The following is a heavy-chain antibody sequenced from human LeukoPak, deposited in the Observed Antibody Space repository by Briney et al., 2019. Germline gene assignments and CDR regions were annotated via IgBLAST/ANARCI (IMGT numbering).Heavy chain of an antibody. D-gene: IGHD2-2*01. Sequence: GASVKVSCKASGGTFSSYAISWVRQAPGQGLEWMGGIIPIFGTANYAQKFQGRVTITTDESTSTAYMELSSLRSEDTAVYYCASTYFLVVPAAMPEENYYYMDVWGKGTTVTVSS. CDR1: GGTFSSYA. CDR3: ASTYFLVVPAAMPEENYYYMDV. CDR2: IIPIFGTA. J-gene: IGHJ6*03. V-gene: IGHV1-69*05.